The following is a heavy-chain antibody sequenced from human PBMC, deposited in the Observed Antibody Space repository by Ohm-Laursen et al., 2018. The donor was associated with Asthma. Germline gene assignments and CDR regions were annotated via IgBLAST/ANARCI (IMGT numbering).Heavy chain of an antibody. CDR3: ARYDGDYGDY. CDR2: ISYDGSNK. V-gene: IGHV3-30*03. J-gene: IGHJ4*02. Sequence: SLRLSCTASGYTFRRYSIHWVRQAPGKGLEWVAVISYDGSNKYYADSVKGRFTISRDNSKNTLCLQMNSLRAEDTAVFYCARYDGDYGDYWGQGTLVTVSS. D-gene: IGHD4-17*01. CDR1: GYTFRRYS.